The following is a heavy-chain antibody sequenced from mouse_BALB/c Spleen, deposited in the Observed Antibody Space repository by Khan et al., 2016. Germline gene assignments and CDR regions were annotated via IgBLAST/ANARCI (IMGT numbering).Heavy chain of an antibody. J-gene: IGHJ4*01. CDR1: GSTFTDYY. CDR2: IRNKANGYTI. CDR3: ARLMHYYAMDY. Sequence: EVELVESGGGLVQPGGSLRLSCATSGSTFTDYYMSWVRQPPGKALERLGCIRNKANGYTIEYSASVKGRFTISRDNSQSILYLQQNTLRAEDSATYYCARLMHYYAMDYWGQGPSVTVSS. V-gene: IGHV7-3*02.